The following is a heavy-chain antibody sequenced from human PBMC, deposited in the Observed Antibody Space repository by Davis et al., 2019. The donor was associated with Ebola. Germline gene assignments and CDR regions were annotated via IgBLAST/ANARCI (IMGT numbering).Heavy chain of an antibody. CDR1: GGSFSSYY. V-gene: IGHV4-39*02. Sequence: MPSETLSLTCAVYGGSFSSYYWGWIRQPPGKVLEWIGSIYYSGSTYYNPSLKSRVTISVDTSKNQFSLKLSSVTAADTAVYYCARDRVAAAGRWYYYYGMDVWGQGTTVTVSS. CDR2: IYYSGST. D-gene: IGHD6-13*01. CDR3: ARDRVAAAGRWYYYYGMDV. J-gene: IGHJ6*02.